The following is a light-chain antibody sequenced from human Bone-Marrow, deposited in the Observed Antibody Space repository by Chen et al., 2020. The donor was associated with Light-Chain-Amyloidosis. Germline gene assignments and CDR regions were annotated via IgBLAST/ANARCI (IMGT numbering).Light chain of an antibody. Sequence: DIVMTQFPDSLAVSLGETATINCKSRQTVLHRFDNKNNVAWYQQKPGQPPKLLLYGASTRDSGVPDRFSGSGSGTDFTLTISRLQAEDVAVYHCQQYYSPPITFGQGTRLEIK. CDR3: QQYYSPPIT. CDR1: QTVLHRFDNKNN. V-gene: IGKV4-1*01. J-gene: IGKJ5*01. CDR2: GAS.